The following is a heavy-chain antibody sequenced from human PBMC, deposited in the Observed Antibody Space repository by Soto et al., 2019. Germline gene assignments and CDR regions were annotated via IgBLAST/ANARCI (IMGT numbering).Heavy chain of an antibody. Sequence: AETLSLTGTVSGGSISSFCWSWIRRPGGKGLEWIGSIYSGGRNNYNPSPKNRGTTSVDTTKNQSPLWRRSVTTAETATYYSVGGSSRLDYWGQGTLVTVSS. J-gene: IGHJ4*03. D-gene: IGHD6-13*01. CDR1: GGSISSFC. CDR2: IYSGGRN. V-gene: IGHV4-4*07. CDR3: VGGSSRLDY.